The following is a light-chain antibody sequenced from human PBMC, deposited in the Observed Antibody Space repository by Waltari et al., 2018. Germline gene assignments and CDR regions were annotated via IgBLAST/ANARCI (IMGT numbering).Light chain of an antibody. V-gene: IGKV3-20*01. CDR1: QSVSSSH. CDR3: QQYGSSTSIT. CDR2: GAT. Sequence: EIVLPQSPGTLSLSPGERATLSCRASQSVSSSHLAWYQQKPGQAPRLLIHGATSRATGISDRFSGSGSGTDFTLTISRLEPEDFAVYYCQQYGSSTSITFGQGTRLEIK. J-gene: IGKJ5*01.